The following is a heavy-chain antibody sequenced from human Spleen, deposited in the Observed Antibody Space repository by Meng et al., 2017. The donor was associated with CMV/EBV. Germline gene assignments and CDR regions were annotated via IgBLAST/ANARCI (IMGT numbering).Heavy chain of an antibody. V-gene: IGHV3-23*01. J-gene: IGHJ6*02. CDR3: ARAIVVVPAAPMDV. D-gene: IGHD2-2*01. CDR2: ISGRGGST. CDR1: GFTFSTSA. Sequence: GGSLRLSCAASGFTFSTSAMAWVRQAPGKGLEWVSSISGRGGSTYYADSVKGRFTVSRDNSKNTLYLQMNSLRAEDTAVYYCARAIVVVPAAPMDVWGQGTTVTVSS.